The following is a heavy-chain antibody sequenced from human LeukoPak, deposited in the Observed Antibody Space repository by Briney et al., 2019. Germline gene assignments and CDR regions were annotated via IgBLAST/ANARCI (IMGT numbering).Heavy chain of an antibody. CDR2: IYYSATT. CDR3: ARTRYYYNSRSYGAPYYFDY. D-gene: IGHD3-10*01. V-gene: IGHV4-39*07. CDR1: GASISTSSDY. J-gene: IGHJ4*02. Sequence: SETLSLTCTVSGASISTSSDYWGWIRQPPGKGLEWIASIYYSATTYYNPSLKSRVTISVDTSKNQFSLKLSSVTAADTAVYYCARTRYYYNSRSYGAPYYFDYWGQGTLVTVSS.